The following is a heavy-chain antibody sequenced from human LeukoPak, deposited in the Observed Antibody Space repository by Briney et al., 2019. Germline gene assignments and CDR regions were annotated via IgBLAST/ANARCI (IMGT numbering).Heavy chain of an antibody. D-gene: IGHD3-22*01. CDR1: GFTFSSYA. Sequence: PGGSLRLSCAASGFTFSSYAMSWVRQAPGKGLEWVSAISGSGGSTYYADSVKGRFTISRDNSKNTLYLQMNSLRAEDAAVYYCAKVLAKRHRGVYYYDSSGYYAFDYWGQGTLVTVSS. J-gene: IGHJ4*02. CDR2: ISGSGGST. V-gene: IGHV3-23*01. CDR3: AKVLAKRHRGVYYYDSSGYYAFDY.